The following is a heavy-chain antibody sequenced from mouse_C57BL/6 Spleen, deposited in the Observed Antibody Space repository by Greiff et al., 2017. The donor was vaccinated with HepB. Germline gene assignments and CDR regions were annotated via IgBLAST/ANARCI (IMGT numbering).Heavy chain of an antibody. CDR1: GYTFTDYN. CDR3: ASGGREDFDY. J-gene: IGHJ2*01. D-gene: IGHD3-3*01. Sequence: EVQLQQSGPELVKPGASVKMSCKASGYTFTDYNMHWVKQSHGQSLEWIGYINPNNGGTSYNQKFKGKATLTVNKSSSTAYMELRSLTSEDSAVDYCASGGREDFDYWGQGTTLTVSS. V-gene: IGHV1-22*01. CDR2: INPNNGGT.